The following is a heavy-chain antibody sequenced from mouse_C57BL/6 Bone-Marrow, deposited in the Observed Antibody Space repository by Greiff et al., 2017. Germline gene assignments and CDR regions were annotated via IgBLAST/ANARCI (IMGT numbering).Heavy chain of an antibody. Sequence: EVQLQQSGAELVKPGASVKLSCTASGFNIQDYYMHWVKQRTEQGLEWIGRIDPEDGETKYAPNFPGKATITADTSSNTAYLQLSSLTSADTAVYYCARGRFTTVVADYAMDYWGQGTAVTVSS. J-gene: IGHJ4*01. CDR2: IDPEDGET. V-gene: IGHV14-2*01. CDR3: ARGRFTTVVADYAMDY. CDR1: GFNIQDYY. D-gene: IGHD1-1*01.